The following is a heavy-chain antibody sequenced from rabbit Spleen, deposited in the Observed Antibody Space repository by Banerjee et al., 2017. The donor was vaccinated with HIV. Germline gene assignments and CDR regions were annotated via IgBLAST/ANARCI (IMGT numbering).Heavy chain of an antibody. CDR2: IAAGVSGTT. CDR1: GFSFSSGYD. CDR3: ARDSGTSFSTYGMDL. D-gene: IGHD8-1*01. V-gene: IGHV1S45*01. J-gene: IGHJ6*01. Sequence: QEQLVESGGGLVKPGTSLTLICTASGFSFSSGYDMSWVRQAPGKGPEWIACIAAGVSGTTYYATWAKGRFTISNPSSTTVTLQMTSLTAADTATYFCARDSGTSFSTYGMDLWGQGTLVTVS.